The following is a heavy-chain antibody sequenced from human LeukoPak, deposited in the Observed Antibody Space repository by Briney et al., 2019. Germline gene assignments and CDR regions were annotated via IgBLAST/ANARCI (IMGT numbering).Heavy chain of an antibody. CDR1: GGTFSSYA. CDR2: IIPIFGTA. J-gene: IGHJ5*02. D-gene: IGHD2-21*01. Sequence: VASVKVSCKASGGTFSSYAISWVRQAPGQGLEWMGRIIPIFGTANYAQKFQGRVTITADESTSTAYMELSSLRSEDTAVYYCARGGGIVVVITDTNWFDPWGQGTLVTVSS. CDR3: ARGGGIVVVITDTNWFDP. V-gene: IGHV1-69*13.